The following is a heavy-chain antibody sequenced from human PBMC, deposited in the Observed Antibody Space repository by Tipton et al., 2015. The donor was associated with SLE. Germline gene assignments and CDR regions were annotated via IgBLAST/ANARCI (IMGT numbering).Heavy chain of an antibody. CDR2: ISSSGSTI. Sequence: SLRLSCAASGFTFSSYEMNWVRQAPGKGLEWVSYISSSGSTIYYADSVKGRFTISRDNAKNSLYLQMNSLRAEDTAVYYCARDYHGSGSYYNVAAQYYYGMDVWGQGTTVPVSS. J-gene: IGHJ6*02. CDR1: GFTFSSYE. V-gene: IGHV3-48*03. CDR3: ARDYHGSGSYYNVAAQYYYGMDV. D-gene: IGHD3-10*01.